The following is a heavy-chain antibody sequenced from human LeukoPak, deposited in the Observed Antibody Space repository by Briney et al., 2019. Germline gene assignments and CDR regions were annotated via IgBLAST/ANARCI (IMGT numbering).Heavy chain of an antibody. CDR3: ARYDFWSGIDV. CDR1: GFNFRTYS. J-gene: IGHJ4*02. D-gene: IGHD3-3*01. CDR2: INSDGRST. V-gene: IGHV3-74*01. Sequence: GGSLRLSCAASGFNFRTYSMNWVRQAPGKGLVWVSRINSDGRSTTYADSVKGRFTISRDNAKNTLYLQMNSLRAEDTAVYYCARYDFWSGIDVWGQGILVTVSS.